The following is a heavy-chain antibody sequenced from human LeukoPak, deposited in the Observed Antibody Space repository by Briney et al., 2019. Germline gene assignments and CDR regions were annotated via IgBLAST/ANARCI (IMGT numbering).Heavy chain of an antibody. CDR1: GFRFSDCY. V-gene: IGHV3-11*01. D-gene: IGHD3-10*01. CDR3: AKGGIRYGYWFDH. Sequence: GGSLRLSCAATGFRFSDCYMSWIRQAPGKGLEWVAYISSTGNSIFYADSVKGRFTISRDHAKNSLSLQLNSLRAEDTAVYYCAKGGIRYGYWFDHWGQGTLVTVSS. J-gene: IGHJ5*02. CDR2: ISSTGNSI.